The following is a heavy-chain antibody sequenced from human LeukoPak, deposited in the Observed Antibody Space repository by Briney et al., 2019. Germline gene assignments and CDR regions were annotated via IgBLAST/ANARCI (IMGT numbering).Heavy chain of an antibody. CDR1: GGSISSYF. D-gene: IGHD2-2*01. V-gene: IGHV4-4*07. CDR2: IDTSGRT. J-gene: IGHJ6*04. CDR3: ARVEMGSEVSCCFADV. Sequence: PSETLSLTCTVSGGSISSYFWTWIRQPAGKGLEWIGHIDTSGRTNYNPSLKSRVIMSVDKSKSQFSLKVTSVSAADTAVYYCARVEMGSEVSCCFADVWGKGTTVTVSS.